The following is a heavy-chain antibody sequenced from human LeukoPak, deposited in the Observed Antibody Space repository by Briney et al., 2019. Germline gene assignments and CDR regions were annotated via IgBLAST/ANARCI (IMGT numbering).Heavy chain of an antibody. J-gene: IGHJ4*02. CDR1: GGSVSSGSYY. Sequence: SETLSLTCTVSGGSVSSGSYYWSWIRQPPGKGLEWIGYIYYSGGTNYNPSLKSRVTISVDTSKNQFSLKLSSVTAADTAVYYCARVPSPYYYDSSGYSTHFDYWGQGTLVTVSS. D-gene: IGHD3-22*01. V-gene: IGHV4-61*01. CDR2: IYYSGGT. CDR3: ARVPSPYYYDSSGYSTHFDY.